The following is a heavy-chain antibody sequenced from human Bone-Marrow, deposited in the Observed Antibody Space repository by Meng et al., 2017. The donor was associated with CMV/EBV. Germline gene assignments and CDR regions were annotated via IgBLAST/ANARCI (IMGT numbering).Heavy chain of an antibody. CDR2: IYYSGST. CDR3: ARERFLEWLSIIDY. D-gene: IGHD3-3*01. V-gene: IGHV4-30-4*08. CDR1: GGSISSGDYY. Sequence: LRLSCTVSGGSISSGDYYWSWIRQPPGKGLEWIGYIYYSGSTYYNPSLKSRVTISVDTSKNQFSLKLSSVTAADTAVYYCARERFLEWLSIIDYWGQGTLVTSPQ. J-gene: IGHJ4*02.